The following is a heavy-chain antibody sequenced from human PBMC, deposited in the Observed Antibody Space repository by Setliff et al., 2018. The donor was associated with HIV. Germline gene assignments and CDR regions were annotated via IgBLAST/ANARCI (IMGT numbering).Heavy chain of an antibody. CDR1: GFTFSTYW. J-gene: IGHJ4*02. CDR3: ARGGGGARRVIGS. CDR2: IKQDGSEK. D-gene: IGHD6-6*01. V-gene: IGHV3-7*03. Sequence: GGSLRLSCAASGFTFSTYWMSWVRQAPGKGLEWVANIKQDGSEKFYVDSVRGRSTISRDNANNSLYLQMSSLRAEDTAVYYCARGGGGARRVIGSWGQGALVTVSS.